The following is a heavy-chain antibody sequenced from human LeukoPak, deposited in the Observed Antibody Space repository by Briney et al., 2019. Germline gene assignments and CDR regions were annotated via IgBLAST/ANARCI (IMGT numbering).Heavy chain of an antibody. D-gene: IGHD2-15*01. Sequence: ASVKVSCKASGYTFTSYDIDWVRQATGQGLEWMGWMNPNSGGTNYAQKFQGRVTMTRDTSISTAYMELSRLRSDDTAVYYCARDLRYCSGGSCYDTNWFDPWGQGTLVTVSS. CDR3: ARDLRYCSGGSCYDTNWFDP. J-gene: IGHJ5*02. V-gene: IGHV1-2*02. CDR1: GYTFTSYD. CDR2: MNPNSGGT.